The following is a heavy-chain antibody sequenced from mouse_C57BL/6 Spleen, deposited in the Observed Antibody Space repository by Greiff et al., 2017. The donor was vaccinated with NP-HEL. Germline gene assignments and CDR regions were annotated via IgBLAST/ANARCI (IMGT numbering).Heavy chain of an antibody. V-gene: IGHV1-63*01. CDR3: ARERVWDLPPYWYFDV. D-gene: IGHD2-10*02. CDR2: IYPGGGYT. CDR1: GYTFTNYW. J-gene: IGHJ1*03. Sequence: QVQLKESGAELVRPGTSVKMSCKASGYTFTNYWIGWAKQRPGHGLEWIGDIYPGGGYTNYNEKFKGKATLTADKSSSTAYMQFSSLTSEDSAIYYCARERVWDLPPYWYFDVWGTGTTVTVSS.